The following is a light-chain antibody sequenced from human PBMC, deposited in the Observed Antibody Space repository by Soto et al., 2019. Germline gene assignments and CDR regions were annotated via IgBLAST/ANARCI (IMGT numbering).Light chain of an antibody. CDR1: QSVCKY. Sequence: EIVMTQSPATLSLSPGERATLSCRASQSVCKYLVWYQQKPGQAPRLLIYDASNRATGIPDRFSGSGSGTEFTLTISSLQSEDFAVYYCQQYNSWPPITFGQGTRLEIK. J-gene: IGKJ5*01. CDR2: DAS. V-gene: IGKV3-15*01. CDR3: QQYNSWPPIT.